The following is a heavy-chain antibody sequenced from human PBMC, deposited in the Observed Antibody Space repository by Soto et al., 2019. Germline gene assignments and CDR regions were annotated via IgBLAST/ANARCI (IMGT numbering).Heavy chain of an antibody. CDR3: AHSLIGYYYDSSGSNWFDP. CDR2: IYWDDDK. CDR1: RFTLNTSGVG. J-gene: IGHJ5*02. D-gene: IGHD3-22*01. V-gene: IGHV2-5*02. Sequence: QITLKESGPTLVKPTQTLTVTCTFSRFTLNTSGVGVGWIRQPPGEPLEWLALIYWDDDKRYSPSLKSRLTITKDTSKNQVVLTMTNMDPVDTATYYCAHSLIGYYYDSSGSNWFDPWGQGTLVTVSS.